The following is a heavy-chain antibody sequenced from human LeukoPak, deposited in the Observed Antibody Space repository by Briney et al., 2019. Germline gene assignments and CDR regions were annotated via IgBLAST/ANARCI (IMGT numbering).Heavy chain of an antibody. CDR2: IYRSGTT. J-gene: IGHJ4*02. D-gene: IGHD1-1*01. Sequence: SETLPLTCVVSGYSISSGFHWGWIRQPPGKGLEWIGSIYRSGTTYYNPSLKSRVTISVDTSKNQFSLKLTSVTAADTAVYYCARGNWNDAGGDFWGQGTLVTVSS. CDR3: ARGNWNDAGGDF. CDR1: GYSISSGFH. V-gene: IGHV4-38-2*01.